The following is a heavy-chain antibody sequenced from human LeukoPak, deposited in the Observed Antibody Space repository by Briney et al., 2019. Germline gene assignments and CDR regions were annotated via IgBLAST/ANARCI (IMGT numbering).Heavy chain of an antibody. V-gene: IGHV1-46*01. D-gene: IGHD2-15*01. CDR3: ARDGGYCSGGSCFPHNWFDP. Sequence: ASVKVSCKASGYTFTSYYMHWVRQAPGQGLEWMEIINPSGGSTSYAQKFQGRVTMTRDTSTSTVYMELSSLRSEDTAVYYCARDGGYCSGGSCFPHNWFDPWGQGTLVTVSS. CDR2: INPSGGST. J-gene: IGHJ5*02. CDR1: GYTFTSYY.